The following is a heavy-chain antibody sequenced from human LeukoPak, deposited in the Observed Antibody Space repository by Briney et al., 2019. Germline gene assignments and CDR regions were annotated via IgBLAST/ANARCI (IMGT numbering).Heavy chain of an antibody. D-gene: IGHD3-22*01. CDR3: AKAADSSGIEGYFDY. Sequence: GGSLRLSCAASGFTFDDYAMHWVRQAPGKGLEWVSGISWNSGSIGYADSVKGRFTISRDNAKNSLYLQMNSLRAEATALYYCAKAADSSGIEGYFDYWGQGTLVTVSS. V-gene: IGHV3-9*01. J-gene: IGHJ4*02. CDR1: GFTFDDYA. CDR2: ISWNSGSI.